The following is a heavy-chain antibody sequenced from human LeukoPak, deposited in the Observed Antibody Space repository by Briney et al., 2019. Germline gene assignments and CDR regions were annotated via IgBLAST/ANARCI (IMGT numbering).Heavy chain of an antibody. CDR3: TKDLYSSSNDY. V-gene: IGHV3-23*01. D-gene: IGHD6-13*01. CDR1: GFTFNIYA. J-gene: IGHJ4*02. CDR2: ISANGGST. Sequence: GGSLRLSCAVSGFTFNIYAMSWVRQAPGKGLEWVSLISANGGSTYYADAVKGRFTISRDNSKNTMYLQMNSLRAKDTAIYYSTKDLYSSSNDYWGQGTLVTVYS.